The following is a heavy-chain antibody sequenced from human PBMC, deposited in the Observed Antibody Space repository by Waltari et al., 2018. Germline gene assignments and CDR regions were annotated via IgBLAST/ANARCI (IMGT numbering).Heavy chain of an antibody. V-gene: IGHV5-51*01. CDR1: GYSFTSYW. CDR2: IYPCDSDT. J-gene: IGHJ6*02. Sequence: EVQLVQSGTEVKKPGESLKISCKGSGYSFTSYWIGWVRQMPGKGLEWMGIIYPCDSDTRYSPSFQGQVTISADKSISTAYLQWSSLKASDTAMYYCARRGYCTNGVCLDGMDVWGQGTTVTVSS. CDR3: ARRGYCTNGVCLDGMDV. D-gene: IGHD2-8*01.